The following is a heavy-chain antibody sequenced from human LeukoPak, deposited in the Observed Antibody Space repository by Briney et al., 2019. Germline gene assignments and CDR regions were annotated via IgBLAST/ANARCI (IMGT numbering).Heavy chain of an antibody. Sequence: HGGSLRLSCAASGFTFSSYAMSWVRQAPGKGLEWVSTISGGGSNTYYAASVKGRFTISRDNSKNTLYLQMNSLRAEDTAVYFCANRPSTAVAATRFDHWGQGTLVTVSS. CDR2: ISGGGSNT. CDR3: ANRPSTAVAATRFDH. CDR1: GFTFSSYA. D-gene: IGHD6-19*01. J-gene: IGHJ4*02. V-gene: IGHV3-23*01.